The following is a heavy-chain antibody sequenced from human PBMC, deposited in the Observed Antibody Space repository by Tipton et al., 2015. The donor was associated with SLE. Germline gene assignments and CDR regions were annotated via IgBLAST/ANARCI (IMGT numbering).Heavy chain of an antibody. V-gene: IGHV3-43D*04. CDR1: GFTFDDYA. J-gene: IGHJ4*02. D-gene: IGHD4-23*01. CDR3: AKDLTPYGGNYFDY. CDR2: ISWDGGST. Sequence: SLRLSCAASGFTFDDYAMHWVRQAPGKGLEWVSLISWDGGSTYYADSVKGRFTISRDSSKNSLYLQMNSLRAEDTALYYCAKDLTPYGGNYFDYWGQGTLVTVSS.